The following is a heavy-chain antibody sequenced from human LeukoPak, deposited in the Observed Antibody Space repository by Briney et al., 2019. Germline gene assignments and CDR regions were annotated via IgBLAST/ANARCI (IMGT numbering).Heavy chain of an antibody. Sequence: SVKVSCKASGYTFTGYYMHWVRQAPGQGLEWMGWINPNSGGTNYAQEFQGRVTMTRDTSISTAYMELSSLRSDDTAVYYCARRGSHCSGSSCYGTFDYWGQGTLVTVSS. D-gene: IGHD2-15*01. CDR3: ARRGSHCSGSSCYGTFDY. J-gene: IGHJ4*02. CDR2: INPNSGGT. V-gene: IGHV1-2*02. CDR1: GYTFTGYY.